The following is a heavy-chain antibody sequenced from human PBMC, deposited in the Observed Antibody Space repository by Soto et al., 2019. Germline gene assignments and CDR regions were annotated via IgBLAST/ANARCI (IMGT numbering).Heavy chain of an antibody. CDR1: GFTFSNFA. Sequence: HPGGSLRLSCAASGFTFSNFAMSWVRHAPGKGLEWVSEISGSTGSTYYADSVKGRFTISRDNSKNTLHLQMNSLRAEDTAVYYCAKDTSSSPYYMDVWGKGTTVTVSS. J-gene: IGHJ6*03. D-gene: IGHD2-2*01. CDR2: ISGSTGST. V-gene: IGHV3-23*01. CDR3: AKDTSSSPYYMDV.